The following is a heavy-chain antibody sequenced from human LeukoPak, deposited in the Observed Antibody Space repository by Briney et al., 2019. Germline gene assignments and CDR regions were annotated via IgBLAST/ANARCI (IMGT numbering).Heavy chain of an antibody. CDR2: IYYSGST. V-gene: IGHV4-31*03. CDR3: ARDRSCSSTSCLTYYYYGMDV. D-gene: IGHD2-2*01. CDR1: GGSISSGGYY. Sequence: PSETLSLTCTVSGGSISSGGYYWSWIRQHPGKGLEWIGYIYYSGSTYYNPSLKSRVTISVDTSKNQFSLKLSSVTAADTAVYYCARDRSCSSTSCLTYYYYGMDVWGQGTTVTVSS. J-gene: IGHJ6*02.